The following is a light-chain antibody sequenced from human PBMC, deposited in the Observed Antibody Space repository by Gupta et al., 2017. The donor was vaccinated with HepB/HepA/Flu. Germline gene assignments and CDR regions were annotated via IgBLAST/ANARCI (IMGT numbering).Light chain of an antibody. Sequence: DIQMTQSPSSLSASVGDRVTITCRASQRISTYLNWYQKQPGKAPKLLIYAASSLQSGVPSRFSGSGSGTDFTLTISRLEPEDFATYYCQESDTIPITFGGGTKVEIK. CDR3: QESDTIPIT. CDR2: AAS. V-gene: IGKV1-39*01. J-gene: IGKJ4*01. CDR1: QRISTY.